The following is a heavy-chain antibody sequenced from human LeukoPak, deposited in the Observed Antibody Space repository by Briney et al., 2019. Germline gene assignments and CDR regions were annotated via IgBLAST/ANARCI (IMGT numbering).Heavy chain of an antibody. CDR3: AKDPRPEYSSGWHYFDS. V-gene: IGHV3-23*01. CDR2: MSASGDKT. Sequence: PGGSLRLSCAGSGFTFTNSAMSWVRQAPGKGLEWVSGMSASGDKTFYADSVKGRFTIPRDNSKNTLYLQMNRLRADDTALYYCAKDPRPEYSSGWHYFDSWGQGTLVTVSS. J-gene: IGHJ4*02. D-gene: IGHD6-19*01. CDR1: GFTFTNSA.